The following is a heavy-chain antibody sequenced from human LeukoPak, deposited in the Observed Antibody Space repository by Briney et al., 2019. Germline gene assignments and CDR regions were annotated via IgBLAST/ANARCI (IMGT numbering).Heavy chain of an antibody. CDR2: INPNSGGT. J-gene: IGHJ3*02. D-gene: IGHD6-19*01. CDR3: AIGVQNSGGWTNEDDAFDI. V-gene: IGHV1-2*02. Sequence: GASVKVSCKASGYTFTGYYMHWVRQAPGQGLEWMGWINPNSGGTNYAQKFQGRVTMTRDTSISTAYMELSRLRSDDTAVYYCAIGVQNSGGWTNEDDAFDIWGQGTMVTVSS. CDR1: GYTFTGYY.